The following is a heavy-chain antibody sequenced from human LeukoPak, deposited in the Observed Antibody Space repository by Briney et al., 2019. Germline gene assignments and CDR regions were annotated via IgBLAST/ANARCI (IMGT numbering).Heavy chain of an antibody. D-gene: IGHD3-22*01. CDR1: GFTFSSYE. V-gene: IGHV3-48*03. CDR3: ARENYYDYSGDYYLEY. J-gene: IGHJ4*01. Sequence: PGGSLRLSCAASGFTFSSYEMNWVRQAPGKGLEWVSYISSSGHIVYYADSVKGRFTISRDNAKNSLYLQMNSLRAEDTAVYYCARENYYDYSGDYYLEYWGHRTLVTVSS. CDR2: ISSSGHIV.